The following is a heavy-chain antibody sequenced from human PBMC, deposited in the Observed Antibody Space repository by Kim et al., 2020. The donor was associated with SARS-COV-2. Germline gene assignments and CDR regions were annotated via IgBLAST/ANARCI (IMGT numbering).Heavy chain of an antibody. CDR2: IIPIFGTA. CDR3: AYVGSSSSFFSSLYYMDV. J-gene: IGHJ6*03. CDR1: GGTFSSYA. V-gene: IGHV1-69*13. Sequence: SVKVSCKASGGTFSSYAISWVRQAPGQGLEWMGGIIPIFGTANYAQKFQGRVTITADESTSTAYMELSSLRSEDTAVYYCAYVGSSSSFFSSLYYMDVWGKGTTVTVSS. D-gene: IGHD6-6*01.